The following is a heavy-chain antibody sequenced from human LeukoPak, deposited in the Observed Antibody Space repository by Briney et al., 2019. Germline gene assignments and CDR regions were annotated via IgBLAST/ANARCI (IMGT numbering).Heavy chain of an antibody. Sequence: GGSLRLSCAASGFTFDNSAMNWVRQPPGKGLEWVSGLNWSGDRVGYADSVKGRFTISRDNAKNTLYLQMNSLKVEDTAVYYCARGRPHGNDYWGQGTLVTVSS. CDR1: GFTFDNSA. CDR2: LNWSGDRV. V-gene: IGHV3-20*04. D-gene: IGHD4-23*01. J-gene: IGHJ4*02. CDR3: ARGRPHGNDY.